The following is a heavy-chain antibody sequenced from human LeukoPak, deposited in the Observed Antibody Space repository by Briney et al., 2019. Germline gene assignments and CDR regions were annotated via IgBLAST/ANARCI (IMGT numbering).Heavy chain of an antibody. CDR1: GFTFSSYS. CDR2: ISSSSTTI. CDR3: ARESNTYYDILTGYFDAFDI. V-gene: IGHV3-48*04. D-gene: IGHD3-9*01. J-gene: IGHJ3*02. Sequence: GGSLRLSCAASGFTFSSYSMNWVRQAPGKGLEWVSYISSSSTTIYYADSVKGRFTISRDNATNSLYLQMNSLRAEDTAVYYCARESNTYYDILTGYFDAFDIWGQGTMVTVSS.